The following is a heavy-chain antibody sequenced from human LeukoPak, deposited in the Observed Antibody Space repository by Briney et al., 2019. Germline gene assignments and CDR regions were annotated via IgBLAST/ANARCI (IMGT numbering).Heavy chain of an antibody. CDR3: ARGRGYSGYDPTGLFDY. J-gene: IGHJ4*02. CDR1: GFTFSTYG. V-gene: IGHV3-33*01. Sequence: GGSLRLSCAASGFTFSTYGMHWVRQAPGKGLEWVAVIWYDGSSKYYADSVKGRFTISRDNSKNTLYLQVNSPRAEDTAVYYCARGRGYSGYDPTGLFDYWGQGTLVTVSS. CDR2: IWYDGSSK. D-gene: IGHD5-12*01.